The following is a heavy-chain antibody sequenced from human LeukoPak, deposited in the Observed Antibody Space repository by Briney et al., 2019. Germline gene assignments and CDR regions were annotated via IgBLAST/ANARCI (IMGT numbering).Heavy chain of an antibody. CDR1: GGSISSYY. CDR2: TYYSGGT. Sequence: PSETLSLTCTVSGGSISSYYWNWIRQPPGKGLEWIGYTYYSGGTNYNPSLKSRVTISVDTSKNQFSLKLSSVTAADTAVYYCARRVPGYYGMGVWGQGTTVTVSS. V-gene: IGHV4-59*01. CDR3: ARRVPGYYGMGV. J-gene: IGHJ6*02. D-gene: IGHD3-10*01.